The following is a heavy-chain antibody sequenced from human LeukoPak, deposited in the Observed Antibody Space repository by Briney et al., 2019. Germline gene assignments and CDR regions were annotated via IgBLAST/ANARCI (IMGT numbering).Heavy chain of an antibody. CDR3: AKDGGYSYGRLDY. Sequence: GGSLRLSCAASGFTFSSYGMHWVRQAPGKGLEWVAVISYDGSNKYYADSVKGRFTISRDNSKNTLYLQMNSLRAEDTAVYYCAKDGGYSYGRLDYWGQETLVTVSS. J-gene: IGHJ4*02. V-gene: IGHV3-30*18. D-gene: IGHD5-18*01. CDR2: ISYDGSNK. CDR1: GFTFSSYG.